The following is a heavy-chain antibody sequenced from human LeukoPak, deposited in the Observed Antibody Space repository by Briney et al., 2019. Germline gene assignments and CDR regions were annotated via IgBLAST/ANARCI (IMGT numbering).Heavy chain of an antibody. V-gene: IGHV6-1*01. CDR2: TYYRSKWYN. Sequence: SQTLSLTFAISGDSVSSNSDGWNWIRQSPSRGLEWLGRTYYRSKWYNDYAVSVKSRITINPDTSKNRFSLQLNSVTPEDTAVYYCASGWTNFDYWGQGTLVTVSS. CDR1: GDSVSSNSDG. J-gene: IGHJ4*02. CDR3: ASGWTNFDY. D-gene: IGHD3/OR15-3a*01.